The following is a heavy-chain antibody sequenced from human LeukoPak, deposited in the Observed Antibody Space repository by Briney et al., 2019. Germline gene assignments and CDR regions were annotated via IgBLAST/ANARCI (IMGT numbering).Heavy chain of an antibody. Sequence: PGGSLRLSCAASGFTFTKYGMHWVRQAPGKGLEWVANLKQDGGEKYYVDSVKGRFTISRDNAKNSLYLQMNSLRAEDTAVYYCVRGGDYSDYWGQGTLVTVSS. CDR2: LKQDGGEK. V-gene: IGHV3-7*01. J-gene: IGHJ4*02. CDR3: VRGGDYSDY. CDR1: GFTFTKYG. D-gene: IGHD4-17*01.